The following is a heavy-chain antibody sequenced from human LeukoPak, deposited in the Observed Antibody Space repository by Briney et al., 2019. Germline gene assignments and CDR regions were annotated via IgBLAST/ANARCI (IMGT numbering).Heavy chain of an antibody. J-gene: IGHJ5*02. CDR1: GGSISYGSYY. V-gene: IGHV4-61*02. CDR2: IYSTGKT. D-gene: IGHD2-15*01. CDR3: ASSLITPTNWFDP. Sequence: PSETLTLTCTVSGGSISYGSYYWSWIRQPARKGLEWIGRIYSTGKTNYNPSLESRVTISVDTSKNQFSLKLSSVTAADTAVYYCASSLITPTNWFDPWGQGTLVTVSS.